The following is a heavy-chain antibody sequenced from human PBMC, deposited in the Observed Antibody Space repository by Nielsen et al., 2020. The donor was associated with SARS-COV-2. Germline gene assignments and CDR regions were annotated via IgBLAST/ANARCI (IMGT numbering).Heavy chain of an antibody. V-gene: IGHV4-30-4*01. J-gene: IGHJ4*02. CDR1: GDSMSSGYYC. D-gene: IGHD3-22*01. CDR2: GFDSGRT. CDR3: ARAPQYDGRASDY. Sequence: SETLSLTCTVSGDSMSSGYYCWTWIRQPPGKGLEWIAHGFDSGRTYYNPSLKSPLAISMDSSKNEFSLRLNSVTAADTAVYYCARAPQYDGRASDYWGQGTLVSVSS.